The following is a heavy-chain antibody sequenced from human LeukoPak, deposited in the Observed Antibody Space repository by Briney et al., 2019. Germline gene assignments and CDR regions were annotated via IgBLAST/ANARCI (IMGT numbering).Heavy chain of an antibody. D-gene: IGHD4-23*01. CDR3: ARNGGNSDVDD. CDR2: IYHSGST. CDR1: GGSIVSSNW. V-gene: IGHV4-4*02. J-gene: IGHJ4*02. Sequence: SETLSLTCAVSGGSIVSSNWWTWARQPPGKGLEWIGEIYHSGSTNYNPSLKSRVTISVDKSKSQFSLKLSSVTAADTAHYYCARNGGNSDVDDWGQGILVTVSS.